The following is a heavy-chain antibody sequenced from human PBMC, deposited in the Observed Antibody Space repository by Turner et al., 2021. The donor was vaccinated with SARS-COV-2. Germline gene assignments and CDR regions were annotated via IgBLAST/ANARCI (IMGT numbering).Heavy chain of an antibody. CDR2: IYYSGRT. CDR1: GDSISTSHDY. J-gene: IGHJ5*01. CDR3: MRHDHYGSASIKWFNS. Sequence: QLQLQESGSGLVRPSETLSLICTVSGDSISTSHDYWGWIRQPPGKGLEWIGSIYYSGRTFYNPSVKSRVTISVDTSKNDFSLQLSSVTAADTAVYYCMRHDHYGSASIKWFNSWVQGTLVTVSS. V-gene: IGHV4-39*01. D-gene: IGHD3-10*01.